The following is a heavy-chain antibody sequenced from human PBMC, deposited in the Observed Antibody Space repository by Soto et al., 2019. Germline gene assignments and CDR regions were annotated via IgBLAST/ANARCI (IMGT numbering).Heavy chain of an antibody. D-gene: IGHD2-8*01. Sequence: ASVKVSCKVSGYTFTSYDINWVRQASGHGLEWMGWINPARGTTGYAPQFQGRFTLTTNTSTNTAFMGLSSLRSDDTAVYYCARSIVRMVPGQGPRANLDPWGQGTLVTVSS. J-gene: IGHJ5*02. CDR1: GYTFTSYD. V-gene: IGHV1-8*02. CDR2: INPARGTT. CDR3: ARSIVRMVPGQGPRANLDP.